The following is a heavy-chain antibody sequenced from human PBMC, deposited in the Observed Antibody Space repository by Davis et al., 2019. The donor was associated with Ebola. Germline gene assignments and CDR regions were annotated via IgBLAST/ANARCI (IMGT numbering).Heavy chain of an antibody. CDR1: GFTFSTYW. CDR3: TRDAGILWFEK. D-gene: IGHD3-10*01. V-gene: IGHV3-7*01. Sequence: GESLKISCAASGFTFSTYWMSWVRQAPGKGLEWVANIKQDGSERYYVDSVKGRFTISRDNANNSLYLQMNSLRAEDTAVYYCTRDAGILWFEKWGQGALVTVSS. CDR2: IKQDGSER. J-gene: IGHJ4*02.